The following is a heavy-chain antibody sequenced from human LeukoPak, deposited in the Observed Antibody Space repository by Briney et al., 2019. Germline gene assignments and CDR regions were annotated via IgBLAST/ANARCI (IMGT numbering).Heavy chain of an antibody. D-gene: IGHD2-8*02. CDR3: AGHHPRNTVDF. Sequence: SETLSLTCTVSGGSISSYYWSWIRQPPGKGLEWIAYISDIGSINYNPSLKSRVTMSLDTSENQFSLKLSSVTAADTAVYYCAGHHPRNTVDFWGQGTLVTVSS. J-gene: IGHJ4*02. CDR1: GGSISSYY. CDR2: ISDIGSI. V-gene: IGHV4-59*08.